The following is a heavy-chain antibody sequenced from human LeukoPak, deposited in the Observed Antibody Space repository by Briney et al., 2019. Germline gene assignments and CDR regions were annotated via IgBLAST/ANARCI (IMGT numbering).Heavy chain of an antibody. CDR2: IKQDGSEK. CDR3: ARAEYSSSSDLDY. V-gene: IGHV3-7*01. CDR1: GFTFSSYW. D-gene: IGHD6-6*01. J-gene: IGHJ4*02. Sequence: GGSLRLSCAASGFTFSSYWMSWVRQAPGKGLEWVANIKQDGSEKYYVDSVKGRFTISRDNAKNSLYLQMNSLRAEDTAVYYCARAEYSSSSDLDYWGQGTLVTVSS.